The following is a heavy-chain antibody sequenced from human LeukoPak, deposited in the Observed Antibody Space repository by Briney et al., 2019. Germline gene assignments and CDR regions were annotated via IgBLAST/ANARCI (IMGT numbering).Heavy chain of an antibody. D-gene: IGHD1-1*01. V-gene: IGHV3-66*01. Sequence: GGSLRPSCAASGFTVSNNYISWVRQAPGKGLEGVSVIYSGGTVYYADSVRGRFTISRDNSKNTLYLQMNSLRVEDTAVYYCATYSTNNCWGQGTMVTVSS. CDR1: GFTVSNNY. CDR2: IYSGGTV. J-gene: IGHJ3*01. CDR3: ATYSTNNC.